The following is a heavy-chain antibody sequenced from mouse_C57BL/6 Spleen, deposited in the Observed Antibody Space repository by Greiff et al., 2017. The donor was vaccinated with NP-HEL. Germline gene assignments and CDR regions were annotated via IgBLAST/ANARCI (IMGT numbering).Heavy chain of an antibody. CDR1: GFTFSSYG. CDR3: ARNYGSSWGFAY. D-gene: IGHD1-1*01. V-gene: IGHV5-6*01. J-gene: IGHJ3*01. Sequence: EVQLVESGGDLVKPGGSLKLSCAASGFTFSSYGMSWVRQTPDKRLEWVATISSGGSYTYYPDSVKGRFTISRDNAKNTLYLQMSSLKSEDTAMYYCARNYGSSWGFAYWGQGTLVTVSA. CDR2: ISSGGSYT.